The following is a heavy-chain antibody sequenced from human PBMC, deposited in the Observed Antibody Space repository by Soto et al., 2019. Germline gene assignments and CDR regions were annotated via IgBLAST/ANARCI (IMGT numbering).Heavy chain of an antibody. CDR2: INHSGST. CDR3: ARGREAAVAGGYGFAFDI. D-gene: IGHD6-19*01. CDR1: GGSFSGYY. J-gene: IGHJ3*02. Sequence: SETLSLTCAVYGGSFSGYYWSWIRQPPGKGLEWIGEINHSGSTNYNPSLKSRVTISVDTSKNQFSLKLSSVTAADTAVYYCARGREAAVAGGYGFAFDIWGQGTMVTVSS. V-gene: IGHV4-34*01.